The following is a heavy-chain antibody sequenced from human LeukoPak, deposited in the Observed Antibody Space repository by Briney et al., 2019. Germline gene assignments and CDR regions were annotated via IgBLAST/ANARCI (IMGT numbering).Heavy chain of an antibody. CDR3: ARQYYYDSSGYRDY. CDR2: IYYSGST. V-gene: IGHV4-30-4*07. Sequence: PSQTLSLTCAVSGGSISSGGYSWSWIRQPPGKGLEWIGYIYYSGSTYYNPSLKSRVTISVDTSKNQFSLKLSSVTAADTAVYYCARQYYYDSSGYRDYWGQGTLVTVSS. CDR1: GGSISSGGYS. D-gene: IGHD3-22*01. J-gene: IGHJ4*02.